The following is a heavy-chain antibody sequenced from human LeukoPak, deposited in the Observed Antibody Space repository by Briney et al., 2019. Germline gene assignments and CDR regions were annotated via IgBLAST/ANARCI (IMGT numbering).Heavy chain of an antibody. CDR1: GFTFSSYS. D-gene: IGHD1-7*01. Sequence: GGSLRLSCAPSGFTFSSYSMNWVRQAPGRGLEWVSSISSSSSYIYYADSVKGPFTISRDNAKNSLYLQMNSLRAEDTAVYYCARNAGTTYYYYYYMDVWGKGTTVTVSS. J-gene: IGHJ6*03. CDR2: ISSSSSYI. V-gene: IGHV3-21*01. CDR3: ARNAGTTYYYYYYMDV.